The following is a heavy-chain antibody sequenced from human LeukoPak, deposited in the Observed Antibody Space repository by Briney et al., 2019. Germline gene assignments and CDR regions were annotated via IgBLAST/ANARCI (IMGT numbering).Heavy chain of an antibody. Sequence: GGSLRLSCAASGFTFSGHWMSWVRQAPGKGLEWVANINQGGSDKYYVDSVKGRFTISRDNAKNSIFLQMNSLRVEDMAMYYCVRDGGTDWYDPWGQGTLVSVSS. J-gene: IGHJ5*02. CDR1: GFTFSGHW. D-gene: IGHD3-16*01. CDR2: INQGGSDK. V-gene: IGHV3-7*01. CDR3: VRDGGTDWYDP.